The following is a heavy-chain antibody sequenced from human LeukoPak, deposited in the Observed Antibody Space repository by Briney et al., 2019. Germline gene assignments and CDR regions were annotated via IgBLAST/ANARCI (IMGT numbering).Heavy chain of an antibody. J-gene: IGHJ4*02. Sequence: PGGSLRLSCAASGFTFSSNWMSWVRQAPGKGLQWVSTISGRGGSTYYADSVKGRFTISRDNSKNTVYLQMNSLRVDDTAVYYCAKDISIVVTGGDYWGQGTLVTVSS. CDR2: ISGRGGST. CDR3: AKDISIVVTGGDY. D-gene: IGHD6-19*01. V-gene: IGHV3-23*01. CDR1: GFTFSSNW.